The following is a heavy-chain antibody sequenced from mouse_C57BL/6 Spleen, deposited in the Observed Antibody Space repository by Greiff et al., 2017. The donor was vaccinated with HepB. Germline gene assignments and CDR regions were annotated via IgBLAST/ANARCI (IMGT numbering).Heavy chain of an antibody. J-gene: IGHJ4*01. CDR2: FYPGSGSI. V-gene: IGHV1-62-2*01. CDR3: ARHEEDYYGSSPSYAMDY. Sequence: QVQLQQPGAELVKPGASVKLSCKASGYTFTEYTIHWVKQRPGQGLEWIGWFYPGSGSIKYNEKFKDKATLTADKSSSTVYMELSRLTSEDSAVYFCARHEEDYYGSSPSYAMDYWGQGTSVTVSS. D-gene: IGHD1-1*01. CDR1: GYTFTEYT.